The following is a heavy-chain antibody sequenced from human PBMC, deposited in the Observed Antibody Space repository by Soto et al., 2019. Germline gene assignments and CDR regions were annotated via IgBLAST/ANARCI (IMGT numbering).Heavy chain of an antibody. CDR2: ISWNSISI. J-gene: IGHJ1*01. D-gene: IGHD5-12*01. V-gene: IGHV3-9*01. CDR3: AVGYSLGYFYH. CDR1: GFRFDEYA. Sequence: GGSLRLSCAASGFRFDEYAMHWVRQAPGKGLEWVSGISWNSISIGYADSVRGRFTISRDNAKNSLYLQMNSLRVEDTAFYYCAVGYSLGYFYHWGQGTLVTVSS.